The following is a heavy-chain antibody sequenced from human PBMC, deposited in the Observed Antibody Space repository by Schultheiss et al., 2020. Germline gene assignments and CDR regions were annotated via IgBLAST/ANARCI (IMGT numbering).Heavy chain of an antibody. CDR1: GFTFSSYA. CDR3: ARDFGSSWGRYGDRGGYFDY. J-gene: IGHJ4*02. V-gene: IGHV4-59*01. D-gene: IGHD6-13*01. CDR2: IYYSGST. Sequence: GSMRLSCAASGFTFSSYAMSWVRQAPGKGLEWIGYIYYSGSTNYNPSLKSRVTISVDTSKNQFSLKLSSVTAADTAVYYCARDFGSSWGRYGDRGGYFDYWGQGTLV.